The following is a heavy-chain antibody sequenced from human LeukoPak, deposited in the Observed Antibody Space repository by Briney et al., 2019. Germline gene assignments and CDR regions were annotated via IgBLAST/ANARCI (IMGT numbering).Heavy chain of an antibody. V-gene: IGHV1-3*01. CDR1: GYTFTSYA. J-gene: IGHJ4*02. Sequence: ASVKVSCKASGYTFTSYAMHWVRQPPGQRLEWMGWINAGNGNTKYSQKFQGRVTITRDTSASTAYMELSSLRSEDTAVYYCAKGSYSSGPHSYMVWGQGTLVTVSS. D-gene: IGHD6-19*01. CDR3: AKGSYSSGPHSYMV. CDR2: INAGNGNT.